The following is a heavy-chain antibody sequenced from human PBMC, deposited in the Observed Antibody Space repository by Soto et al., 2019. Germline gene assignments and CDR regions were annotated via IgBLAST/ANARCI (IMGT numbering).Heavy chain of an antibody. J-gene: IGHJ6*02. Sequence: SETLSLTCTVSGGSISSGGYYWSWIRQHPGKGLEWIGYIYYSGSTYYNPSLKSRVTISVDTSKNQFSLKLSSVTAADTAVYYCARVVNCGGDCYYYYYYGMDVWGQGTTVTVSS. CDR1: GGSISSGGYY. V-gene: IGHV4-31*03. D-gene: IGHD2-21*02. CDR3: ARVVNCGGDCYYYYYYGMDV. CDR2: IYYSGST.